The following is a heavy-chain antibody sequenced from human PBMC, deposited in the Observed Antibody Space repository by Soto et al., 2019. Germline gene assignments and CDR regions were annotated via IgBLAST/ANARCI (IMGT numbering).Heavy chain of an antibody. CDR3: AKDTYDFALDY. CDR1: GFTFSSYA. D-gene: IGHD3-3*01. J-gene: IGHJ4*02. Sequence: EVQLLDSGGGLVQPGGSLRLSCAASGFTFSSYAMSWVRQAPGKGLEWVSGVSKSGDSTHYADSVKGRFTISRDNSKNTLYLQMNSLRAEDTAVYYCAKDTYDFALDYWGQGTLVTVSS. V-gene: IGHV3-23*01. CDR2: VSKSGDST.